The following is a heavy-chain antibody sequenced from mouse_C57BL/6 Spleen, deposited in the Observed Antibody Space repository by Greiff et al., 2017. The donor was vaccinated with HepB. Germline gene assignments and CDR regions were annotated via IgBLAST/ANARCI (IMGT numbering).Heavy chain of an antibody. J-gene: IGHJ2*01. CDR2: IRSKSSNYAT. CDR1: GFTFNTYA. CDR3: VRDRNYCSSYYYDY. V-gene: IGHV10-3*01. D-gene: IGHD1-1*01. Sequence: EVQLVESGGGLVQPKGSLKLSCAASGFTFNTYAMHWVRQAPGKGLEWVARIRSKSSNYATYYADSVKDRFTISRDDSQSMLYLQMNNLKTEDTAMYYCVRDRNYCSSYYYDYWGQGTTLTVSS.